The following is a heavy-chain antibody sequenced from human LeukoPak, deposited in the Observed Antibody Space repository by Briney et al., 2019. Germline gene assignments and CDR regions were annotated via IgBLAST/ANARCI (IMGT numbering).Heavy chain of an antibody. CDR3: AKGRAGYGGYQY. J-gene: IGHJ4*02. CDR1: GFTFSSYG. D-gene: IGHD4-17*01. CDR2: ISGSGGST. V-gene: IGHV3-23*01. Sequence: GGSLRLSCAASGFTFSSYGMSWVRQAPGKGLEWVSAISGSGGSTYYADSEKGRFTISRDNAKNTLYLQMNSLRAEDTAVYYWAKGRAGYGGYQYWGQGTLVTVSS.